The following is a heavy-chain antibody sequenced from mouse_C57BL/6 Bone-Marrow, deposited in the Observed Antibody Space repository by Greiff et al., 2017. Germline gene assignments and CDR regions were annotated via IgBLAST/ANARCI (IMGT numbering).Heavy chain of an antibody. Sequence: DVQLVESGGDLVKPGGSLKLSCAASGFTFSSYGMSWVRQTPDKRLEWVATISSGGSYTYYPDSVKGRFTISSDNAKNTLYLKMSRLKSEDTAMYYCAIYEDFDYWGQGTTLTVSS. CDR3: AIYEDFDY. CDR2: ISSGGSYT. V-gene: IGHV5-6*01. CDR1: GFTFSSYG. D-gene: IGHD2-12*01. J-gene: IGHJ2*01.